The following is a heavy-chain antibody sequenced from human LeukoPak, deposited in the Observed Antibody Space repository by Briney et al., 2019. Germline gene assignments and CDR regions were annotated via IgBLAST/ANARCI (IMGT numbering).Heavy chain of an antibody. Sequence: GGSLRLSCAASGFTFSDYYMSWIRQAPWKGLEWVSYISSSGSTIYYADSVKGRFTISRDNAKNSLYLQMNSLRAEDTAVYYCARDGGNPYYYYYGMDVWGQGTTVTVSS. CDR3: ARDGGNPYYYYYGMDV. CDR2: ISSSGSTI. D-gene: IGHD4-23*01. V-gene: IGHV3-11*01. J-gene: IGHJ6*02. CDR1: GFTFSDYY.